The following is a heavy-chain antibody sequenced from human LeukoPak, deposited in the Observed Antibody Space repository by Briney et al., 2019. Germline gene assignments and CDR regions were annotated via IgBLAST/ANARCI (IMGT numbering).Heavy chain of an antibody. CDR2: IYFNGRT. CDR1: GGSISDSIISHF. V-gene: IGHV4-59*08. J-gene: IGHJ5*02. CDR3: ARTARSRDWFDP. D-gene: IGHD2-21*02. Sequence: SETLTLTCSASGGSISDSIISHFRSWIRQPLGKGPERIGYIYFNGRTNYSPSLKSRVTLSVDTSKNQFSMKLISVTAADTAVYYCARTARSRDWFDPWGQGSLVTVSS.